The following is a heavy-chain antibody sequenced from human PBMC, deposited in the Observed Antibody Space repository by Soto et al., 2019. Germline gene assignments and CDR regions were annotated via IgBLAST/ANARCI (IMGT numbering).Heavy chain of an antibody. CDR3: ARGLMATSARLDY. CDR2: ISYDGNNK. CDR1: GFIFSTYA. V-gene: IGHV3-30-3*01. J-gene: IGHJ4*02. Sequence: QVQLVESGGGVVQPGRSLRLSCAASGFIFSTYAMHWVRQAPGKGLEWVALISYDGNNKYYADSVKGRFTISRDKSKNTLYLQMNSLRAEDTAVYYCARGLMATSARLDYWGQGTLVTVSS. D-gene: IGHD5-12*01.